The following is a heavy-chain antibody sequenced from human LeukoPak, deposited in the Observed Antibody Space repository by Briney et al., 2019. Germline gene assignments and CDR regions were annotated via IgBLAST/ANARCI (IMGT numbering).Heavy chain of an antibody. D-gene: IGHD5-24*01. CDR3: AREKAVERWLQWDDAFDI. Sequence: SVKVSCKASGGTFSSYAISWVRQAPGQGLEWMGGIIPIFGTANYAQKFQGRVTITTDESTSTAYMELSSLRSEDTAGYYCAREKAVERWLQWDDAFDIWGQGTMVTVSS. J-gene: IGHJ3*02. CDR1: GGTFSSYA. V-gene: IGHV1-69*05. CDR2: IIPIFGTA.